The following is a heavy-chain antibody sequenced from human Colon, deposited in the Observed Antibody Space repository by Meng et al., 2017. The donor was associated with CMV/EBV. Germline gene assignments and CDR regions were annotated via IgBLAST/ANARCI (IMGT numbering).Heavy chain of an antibody. CDR2: IRSTADGGPT. D-gene: IGHD1-14*01. CDR1: GFTFSDVW. V-gene: IGHV3-15*01. CDR3: TTRIRTTNDF. Sequence: GGSLRLSCVASGFTFSDVWMNWVRQAPGKGLEWVGRIRSTADGGPTDYIAPVKGRFIISRDDSKNMVFLQMSSLKSDDTAVYYCTTRIRTTNDFWGQGTLVTVSS. J-gene: IGHJ4*02.